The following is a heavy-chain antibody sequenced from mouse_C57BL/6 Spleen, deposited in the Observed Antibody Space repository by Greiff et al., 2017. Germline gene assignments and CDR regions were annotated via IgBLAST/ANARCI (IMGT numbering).Heavy chain of an antibody. D-gene: IGHD1-1*01. Sequence: QVQLKESGAELVRPGSSVKLSCKASGYTFTSYWMDWVKQRPGQGLEWIGNIYPSDSETHYNQKFKDKATLTVDKSSSTAYMQLSSLTSEDSAVYYCATNYGSSYFDYWGQGTTLTVSA. J-gene: IGHJ2*01. CDR2: IYPSDSET. CDR1: GYTFTSYW. V-gene: IGHV1-61*01. CDR3: ATNYGSSYFDY.